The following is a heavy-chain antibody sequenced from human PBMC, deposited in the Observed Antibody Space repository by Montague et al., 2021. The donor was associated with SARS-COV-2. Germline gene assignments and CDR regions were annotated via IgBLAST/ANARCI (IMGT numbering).Heavy chain of an antibody. Sequence: SETRSLTCTVSGGSISSYYWSWIRQHPGKGLEWIGYIYYSGCTNYNPSLKSRVTISVDTSKNQFSLKLSSVTAADTAVYYCARGSGWMGNAFDIWGQGTMVTVSS. CDR2: IYYSGCT. CDR1: GGSISSYY. CDR3: ARGSGWMGNAFDI. D-gene: IGHD6-19*01. V-gene: IGHV4-59*01. J-gene: IGHJ3*02.